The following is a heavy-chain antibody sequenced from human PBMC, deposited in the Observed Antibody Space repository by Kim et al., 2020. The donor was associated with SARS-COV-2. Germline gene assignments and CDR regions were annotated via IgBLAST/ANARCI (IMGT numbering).Heavy chain of an antibody. CDR2: IIPIFGTA. J-gene: IGHJ5*02. CDR1: GGTFSSYA. D-gene: IGHD2-2*01. Sequence: SVKVSCKASGGTFSSYAISWVRQAPGQGLEWMGGIIPIFGTANYAQKFQGRVTITADESTSTAYMELSSLRSEDTAVYYCARDLFYCSSTSCHPLAYSSSWYEPDNWFDPWGQGTLVTVSS. CDR3: ARDLFYCSSTSCHPLAYSSSWYEPDNWFDP. V-gene: IGHV1-69*13.